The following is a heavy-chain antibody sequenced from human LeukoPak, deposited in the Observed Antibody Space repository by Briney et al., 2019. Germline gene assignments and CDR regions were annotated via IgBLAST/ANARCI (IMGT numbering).Heavy chain of an antibody. J-gene: IGHJ4*02. CDR2: IIPILGIA. D-gene: IGHD2-2*01. Sequence: GASVKVSCKASGGTFGSYTISWVRQAPEQGLEWLGRIIPILGIANYAQKFQGRVTITADKSTSTAYMELSSLRSEDTAVYYCARSQGIVVVPAVPDYWGQGTLVTVSS. CDR1: GGTFGSYT. V-gene: IGHV1-69*02. CDR3: ARSQGIVVVPAVPDY.